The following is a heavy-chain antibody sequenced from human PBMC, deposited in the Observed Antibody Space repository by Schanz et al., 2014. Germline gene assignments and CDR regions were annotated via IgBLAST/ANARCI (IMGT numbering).Heavy chain of an antibody. CDR2: IIPNLGSA. CDR3: ARAGQDYSDSSGYATYYFGN. CDR1: GYNFNRHD. D-gene: IGHD3-22*01. V-gene: IGHV1-69*04. Sequence: QVQLVQSGPEVKKPGASVRLSCKASGYNFNRHDISWVRQAPGQGLEWMGRIIPNLGSANYAQKFQGRVTITADKSTSTAYMELSNLRSEDTAVYYCARAGQDYSDSSGYATYYFGNWGQGTLVTVSS. J-gene: IGHJ4*02.